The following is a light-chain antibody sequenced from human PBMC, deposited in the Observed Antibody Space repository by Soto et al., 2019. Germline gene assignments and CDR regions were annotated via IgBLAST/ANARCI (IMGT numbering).Light chain of an antibody. Sequence: QSVLTQQPSASGTPGQRVTISCSGSSSNIGSNTVNWYQQLPGTAPKLLIYSDNHRPSGVPDRFSGSKSGTSASLAISGLQSEDEADYYCAAWDDSLNGWVFGGGTKVTVL. CDR2: SDN. V-gene: IGLV1-44*01. CDR1: SSNIGSNT. CDR3: AAWDDSLNGWV. J-gene: IGLJ3*02.